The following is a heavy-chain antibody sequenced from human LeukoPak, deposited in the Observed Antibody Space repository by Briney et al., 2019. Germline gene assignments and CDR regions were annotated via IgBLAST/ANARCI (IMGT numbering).Heavy chain of an antibody. J-gene: IGHJ6*02. CDR2: INHSGST. Sequence: SETLSLTCAVYGGSFSGYYWSWIRQPPGKGLEWIGEINHSGSTNYNPSLKSRVTISVDTSKNQFSLKLSSVTAADTAVYYCARERIPTGGYSGYDDYYYYGMDVWGQGTTVTVSS. V-gene: IGHV4-34*01. CDR3: ARERIPTGGYSGYDDYYYYGMDV. D-gene: IGHD5-12*01. CDR1: GGSFSGYY.